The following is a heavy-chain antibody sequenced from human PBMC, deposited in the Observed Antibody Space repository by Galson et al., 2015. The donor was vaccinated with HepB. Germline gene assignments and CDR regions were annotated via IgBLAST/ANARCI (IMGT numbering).Heavy chain of an antibody. CDR3: ARVGYCSCGSCYFKGSDY. CDR2: IIPIFGTA. Sequence: SVKVSCKASGGTFSSYAISWVRQAPGQGLEWMGGIIPIFGTANYAQKFQGRVTITADESTSTAYMELSSLRSEDTAVYYCARVGYCSCGSCYFKGSDYWGQGTLVTVSS. V-gene: IGHV1-69*13. CDR1: GGTFSSYA. D-gene: IGHD2-15*01. J-gene: IGHJ4*02.